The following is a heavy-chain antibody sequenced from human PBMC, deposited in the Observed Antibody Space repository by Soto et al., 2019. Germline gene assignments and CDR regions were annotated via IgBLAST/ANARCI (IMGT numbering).Heavy chain of an antibody. Sequence: ASVKVSCKASGYTFTNYYMHWVRQAPGQGLEWMGLIYPSGGSTRNAQKFQGRVTMTRDTSTSTVYMELSSLRSEDTAVSYCARDFSGPMDYWGRGTLVTVSS. V-gene: IGHV1-46*01. CDR3: ARDFSGPMDY. D-gene: IGHD3-10*01. CDR2: IYPSGGST. CDR1: GYTFTNYY. J-gene: IGHJ4*02.